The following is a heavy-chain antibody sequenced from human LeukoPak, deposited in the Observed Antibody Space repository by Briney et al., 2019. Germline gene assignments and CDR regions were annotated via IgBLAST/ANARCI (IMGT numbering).Heavy chain of an antibody. CDR3: AELGITMIGGV. V-gene: IGHV3-7*01. Sequence: GGSLRLSCAASGFRFSDYWISWLRQAPGKGLEWVANIRPDGSEKQYVDSVKGRFTISRDNAKNSLYLQMNSLRAEDTAVYYCAELGITMIGGVWGKGTTVTISS. CDR1: GFRFSDYW. J-gene: IGHJ6*04. CDR2: IRPDGSEK. D-gene: IGHD3-10*02.